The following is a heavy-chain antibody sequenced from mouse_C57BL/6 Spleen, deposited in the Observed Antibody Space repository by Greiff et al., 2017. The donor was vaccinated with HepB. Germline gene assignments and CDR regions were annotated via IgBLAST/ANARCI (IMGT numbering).Heavy chain of an antibody. J-gene: IGHJ1*03. D-gene: IGHD1-1*01. V-gene: IGHV1-15*01. CDR3: TRITTVVAPWYFDV. CDR1: GYTFTDYE. Sequence: QVQLQQSGAELVRPGASVTLSCKASGYTFTDYEMHWVKQTPVHGLEWIGAIDPETGGTAYNQKFKGKAILTADKSSSTAYMELRSLTSEDSAVYYCTRITTVVAPWYFDVWGTGTTVTVSS. CDR2: IDPETGGT.